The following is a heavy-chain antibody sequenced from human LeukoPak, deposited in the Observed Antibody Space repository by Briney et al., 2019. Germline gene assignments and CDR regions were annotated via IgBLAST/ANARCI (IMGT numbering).Heavy chain of an antibody. CDR3: AKDRRAYTSSASFDY. CDR2: ISDTGGRI. V-gene: IGHV3-23*01. D-gene: IGHD6-6*01. CDR1: GFIFSSYA. Sequence: GGSLRLSCAASGFIFSSYAMSWVRQAPGKGLEWVSGISDTGGRIYNADSVRGRFTISRDNSKNTLYLQMDSLRAEDTAIYYCAKDRRAYTSSASFDYWGQGTLVTVSS. J-gene: IGHJ4*02.